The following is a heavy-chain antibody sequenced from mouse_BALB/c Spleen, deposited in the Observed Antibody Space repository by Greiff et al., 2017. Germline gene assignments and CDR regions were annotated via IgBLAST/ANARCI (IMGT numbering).Heavy chain of an antibody. CDR2: INPYNDGT. CDR1: GYTFTSYV. Sequence: VQLQQSGPELVKPGASVKMSCKASGYTFTSYVMHWVKQKPGQGLEWIGYINPYNDGTKYNEKFKGKATLTSDKSSSTAYMELSSLTSEDSAVYYCARNTYYYGYWYFDVWGAGTTVTVSS. D-gene: IGHD1-1*01. J-gene: IGHJ1*01. CDR3: ARNTYYYGYWYFDV. V-gene: IGHV1-14*01.